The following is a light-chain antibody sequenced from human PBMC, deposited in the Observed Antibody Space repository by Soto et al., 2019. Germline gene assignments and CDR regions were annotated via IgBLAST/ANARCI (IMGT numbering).Light chain of an antibody. J-gene: IGKJ3*01. CDR1: QSIGDW. Sequence: DIQMTQSPSTLSASVGDRVTITCRASQSIGDWLAWYQQKAGKAPKVLIYDVSRLESGVPARFSGSGSGTEFTLTITSLQSDDFATYYCQQYNSYPLTFGPGTKVDIK. CDR2: DVS. V-gene: IGKV1-5*01. CDR3: QQYNSYPLT.